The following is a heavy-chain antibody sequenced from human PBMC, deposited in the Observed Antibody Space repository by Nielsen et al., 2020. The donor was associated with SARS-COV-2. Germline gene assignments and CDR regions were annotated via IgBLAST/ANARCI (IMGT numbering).Heavy chain of an antibody. CDR1: GYTFTSYG. Sequence: KVSCKASGYTFTSYGISWVRQMPGKGLEWMGRIDPSDSYTNYSPSFQGHVTISADKSISTAYLQWSSLKASDTAMYYCARIATVSSYYYYMDVWGKGTTVTVSS. CDR3: ARIATVSSYYYYMDV. V-gene: IGHV5-10-1*01. CDR2: IDPSDSYT. D-gene: IGHD4-11*01. J-gene: IGHJ6*03.